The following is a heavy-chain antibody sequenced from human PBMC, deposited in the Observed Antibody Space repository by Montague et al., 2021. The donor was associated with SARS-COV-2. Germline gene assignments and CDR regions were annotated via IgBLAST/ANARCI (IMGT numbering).Heavy chain of an antibody. CDR1: GGSISSFY. J-gene: IGHJ6*02. CDR2: ISDSGST. CDR3: ARGSGCSGGSCYSEWDPYYYYGMDV. Sequence: SETLSLTCTVSGGSISSFYWSWFRQPPGKGLEWIGYISDSGSTNYNPSLTSRVTISVDTSKNQFSLKLSSVTAADTAVYYCARGSGCSGGSCYSEWDPYYYYGMDVWGQGTTVTVSS. V-gene: IGHV4-59*12. D-gene: IGHD2-15*01.